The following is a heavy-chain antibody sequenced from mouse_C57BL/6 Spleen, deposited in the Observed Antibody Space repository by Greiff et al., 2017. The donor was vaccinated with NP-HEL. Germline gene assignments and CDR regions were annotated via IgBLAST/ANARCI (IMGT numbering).Heavy chain of an antibody. CDR3: AIYYGLRGFAY. CDR1: GYTFTSYW. CDR2: IDPSDSYT. V-gene: IGHV1-69*01. Sequence: VQLQQPGAELVMPGASVKLSCKASGYTFTSYWMHWVKQRPGQGLEWIGEIDPSDSYTNYNQKFKGQSTLTVDKSSSTAYMQLSSLTSEDSAVYYCAIYYGLRGFAYWGQGTLVTVSA. D-gene: IGHD2-2*01. J-gene: IGHJ3*01.